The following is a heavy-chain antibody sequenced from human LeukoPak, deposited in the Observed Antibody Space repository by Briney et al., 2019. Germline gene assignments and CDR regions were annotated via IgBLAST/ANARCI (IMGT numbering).Heavy chain of an antibody. V-gene: IGHV3-23*01. CDR2: VSGSGETT. CDR3: AKDGSSGIAAAADVFAI. CDR1: GYSFTSYW. D-gene: IGHD6-13*01. Sequence: GESLKISCKGSGYSFTSYWIGWVRQAPGKGLEWVSVVSGSGETTYYADSVKGRFTISRDNSKNTLYLQMNSLRAEDTALYYCAKDGSSGIAAAADVFAIWGQGTTVIVSS. J-gene: IGHJ3*02.